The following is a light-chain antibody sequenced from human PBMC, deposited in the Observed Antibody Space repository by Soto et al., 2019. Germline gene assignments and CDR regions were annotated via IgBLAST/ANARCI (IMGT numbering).Light chain of an antibody. Sequence: IQLTQSPSSLSASVGDRVTITCRAGQDIGSALAWYQQRPGKAPKLLLYDASNLEAGVPSRFSGSGSGTDFTFTITSLLPEDFATYYCQQFNGFPLTCGGGTKVHIK. J-gene: IGKJ4*01. CDR1: QDIGSA. V-gene: IGKV1-13*02. CDR2: DAS. CDR3: QQFNGFPLT.